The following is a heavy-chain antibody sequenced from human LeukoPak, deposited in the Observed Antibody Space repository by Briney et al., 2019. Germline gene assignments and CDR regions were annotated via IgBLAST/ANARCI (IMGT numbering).Heavy chain of an antibody. D-gene: IGHD1-26*01. J-gene: IGHJ4*02. CDR3: SGSLGY. V-gene: IGHV3-7*01. CDR2: INQDGSVQ. CDR1: GFIFSGYW. Sequence: GGSLRLSCAASGFIFSGYWMDWVRQAPGKGTERVANINQDGSVQYYADSVKGRFTISRDNAKNSLYLEMNSLKAEDMAVYYCSGSLGYWGQGALVTVSS.